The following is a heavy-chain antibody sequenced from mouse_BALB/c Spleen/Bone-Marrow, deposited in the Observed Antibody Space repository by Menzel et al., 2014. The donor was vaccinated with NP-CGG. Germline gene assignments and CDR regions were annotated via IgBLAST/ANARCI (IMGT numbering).Heavy chain of an antibody. V-gene: IGHV1-14*01. Sequence: EVQLVESGPELVKPGASVKMSRKASGYTFTSYVMHWVKQKPGQGLEWIGYINPYNDGTKYNEKFKGKATLTSDKSSSTAYMELSSLTSEDSAVYYCARREDGYGTFYWCFDVWGAGTTVTVSS. J-gene: IGHJ1*01. CDR3: ARREDGYGTFYWCFDV. CDR2: INPYNDGT. CDR1: GYTFTSYV. D-gene: IGHD2-2*01.